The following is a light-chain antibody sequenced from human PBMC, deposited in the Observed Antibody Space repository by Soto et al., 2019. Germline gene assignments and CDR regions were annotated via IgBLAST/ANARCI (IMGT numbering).Light chain of an antibody. J-gene: IGKJ5*01. CDR3: HQLKSYPLT. CDR1: QGISTY. V-gene: IGKV1-9*01. Sequence: DIQLTQSPSFLSASVGDRVTITCRASQGISTYLAWYQQKPGRAPKLLVSAADTLQSGVPSRFSGSGSGTEFPLTINRLQPEDFATYYCHQLKSYPLTFGQGTRLEIK. CDR2: AAD.